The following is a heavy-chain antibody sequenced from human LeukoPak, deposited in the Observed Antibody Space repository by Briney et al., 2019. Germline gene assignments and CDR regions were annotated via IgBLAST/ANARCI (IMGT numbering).Heavy chain of an antibody. CDR1: GFTFSSYA. CDR2: ISYDGSHK. D-gene: IGHD7-27*01. CDR3: AKELGMEAGAFDI. J-gene: IGHJ3*02. V-gene: IGHV3-30-3*01. Sequence: GGTLRLSCGASGFTFSSYALHWVRQAPGKGLEWVAVISYDGSHKYYADSVKGRFTISRDNSKNTLYLQMNSLRAEDTAVYYCAKELGMEAGAFDIWGQGTMVTVSS.